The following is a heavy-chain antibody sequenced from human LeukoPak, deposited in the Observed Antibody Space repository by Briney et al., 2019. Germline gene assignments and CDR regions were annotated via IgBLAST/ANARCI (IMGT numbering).Heavy chain of an antibody. D-gene: IGHD3-22*01. J-gene: IGHJ6*03. CDR3: TRAASSGPLFTYHMDV. V-gene: IGHV4-38-2*02. Sequence: SETLSLTCTVSGYSINSGYYWGWIRQPPGKGLEWIAIIYHSGSTYYNPSLKSRVTISVDTSKNQFSLKLSSVTAADTAVYYCTRAASSGPLFTYHMDVWGKGTTVTVSS. CDR2: IYHSGST. CDR1: GYSINSGYY.